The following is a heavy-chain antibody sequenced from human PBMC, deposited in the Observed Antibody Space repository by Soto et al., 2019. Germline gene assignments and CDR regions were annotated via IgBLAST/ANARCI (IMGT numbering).Heavy chain of an antibody. J-gene: IGHJ4*02. Sequence: GALRLSCAASGFTFSIYAMSWVRQAPGKGLEWVSSISGSGDSAYYADSVKGRFTISRDNSKNTLYLQINSLRAGDTAVYYCAKERSDHRIAAAAIDYWGQGA. CDR2: ISGSGDSA. V-gene: IGHV3-23*01. CDR1: GFTFSIYA. D-gene: IGHD6-25*01. CDR3: AKERSDHRIAAAAIDY.